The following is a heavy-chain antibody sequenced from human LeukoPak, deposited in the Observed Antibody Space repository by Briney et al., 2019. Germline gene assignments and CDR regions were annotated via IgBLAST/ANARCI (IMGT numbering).Heavy chain of an antibody. Sequence: SETLSLTCTVSGGSISSSSYYWGWIRQPPGKGLEWIGSIYYSGSTYYNPSLKSRVTISVDTSKNQFSLKLSSVTAADTAVYYCARDGYYYRKNAFDIWGQGTMVTVSS. D-gene: IGHD3-22*01. CDR2: IYYSGST. V-gene: IGHV4-39*02. CDR1: GGSISSSSYY. J-gene: IGHJ3*02. CDR3: ARDGYYYRKNAFDI.